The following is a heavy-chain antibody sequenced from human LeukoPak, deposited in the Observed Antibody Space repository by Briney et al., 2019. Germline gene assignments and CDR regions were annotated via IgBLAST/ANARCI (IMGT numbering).Heavy chain of an antibody. D-gene: IGHD5-12*01. J-gene: IGHJ4*02. V-gene: IGHV3-21*01. Sequence: PGGSLRLSCAASGFTFSSYSMNWVRQAPGKGLEWVSSISSSSSYTYYADSVKGRFTISRDNAKDSLYLQMNSLRAEDTAVYYCARDRGWLRLNDYWGQGTLVTVSS. CDR2: ISSSSSYT. CDR1: GFTFSSYS. CDR3: ARDRGWLRLNDY.